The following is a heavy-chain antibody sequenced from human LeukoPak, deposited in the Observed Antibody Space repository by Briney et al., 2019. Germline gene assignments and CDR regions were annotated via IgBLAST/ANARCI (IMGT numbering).Heavy chain of an antibody. CDR2: ISGGGDVT. CDR3: ARDSSMLRGPLVIYYFDF. D-gene: IGHD3-10*01. Sequence: GGSLRLSCAASDFNFITYAMSWVRQASGKWLEWVSTISGGGDVTYYADSVKGRFTISRDNSKNTLYLQMNSLRVEDTAVYYCARDSSMLRGPLVIYYFDFWGQGTLVTVSS. CDR1: DFNFITYA. V-gene: IGHV3-23*01. J-gene: IGHJ4*02.